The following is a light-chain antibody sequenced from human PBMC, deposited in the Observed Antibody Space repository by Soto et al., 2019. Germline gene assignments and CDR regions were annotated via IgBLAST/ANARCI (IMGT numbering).Light chain of an antibody. CDR1: SSDVGAYDF. CDR3: SSHTTGNTRV. CDR2: EVS. Sequence: QSALTQPASVSGSPGQSIAISCTGTSSDVGAYDFVSWYQQHPDKAPKLLIYEVSNRPSGVSDRFSGSKSVNTATLTISELQAEDEADYYCSSHTTGNTRVFGTGTKLTVL. V-gene: IGLV2-14*03. J-gene: IGLJ1*01.